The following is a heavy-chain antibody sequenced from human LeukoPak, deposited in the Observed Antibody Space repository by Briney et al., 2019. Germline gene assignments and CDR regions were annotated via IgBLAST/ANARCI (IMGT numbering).Heavy chain of an antibody. CDR1: GGSISSSSYY. D-gene: IGHD1-1*01. Sequence: SETLSLTCSVSGGSISSSSYYWGWIRQTPGKGLEWIGSINYSGGSYYNPSLKSQVTISVDTSKNQISLKLSSVIAADAALYYCTTQGTSDWNLIDYWGQGTLVTVSS. CDR2: INYSGGS. J-gene: IGHJ4*02. V-gene: IGHV4-39*01. CDR3: TTQGTSDWNLIDY.